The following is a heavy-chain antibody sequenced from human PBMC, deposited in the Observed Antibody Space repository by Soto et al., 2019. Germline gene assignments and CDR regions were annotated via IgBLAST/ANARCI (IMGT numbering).Heavy chain of an antibody. V-gene: IGHV3-15*01. J-gene: IGHJ5*02. CDR1: GFTFSNAW. CDR3: TTDGSLSRTGFDP. Sequence: GGSLRLSCAASGFTFSNAWMSWVRQAPGKGLEWVGRIKSKTDGGTTDYAAPVKGRFTISRDDSKNTLYLQMNSLKTEDTAVYYCTTDGSLSRTGFDPWGQGTLVTVSS. CDR2: IKSKTDGGTT. D-gene: IGHD2-21*02.